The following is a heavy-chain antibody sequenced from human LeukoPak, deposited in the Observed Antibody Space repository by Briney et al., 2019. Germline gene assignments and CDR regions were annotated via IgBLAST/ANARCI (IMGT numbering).Heavy chain of an antibody. CDR2: IHYSGST. CDR3: ARFVDIAVAGMGAFDI. CDR1: GGSISSYY. J-gene: IGHJ3*02. V-gene: IGHV4-59*01. Sequence: SETLSLTCTVSGGSISSYYWSWFRQPPGKGLEWIAYIHYSGSTNYNPSLKSRVTTSVDTSKNQFSLKLNSVTAADTAVYYCARFVDIAVAGMGAFDIWGQGTMVTVSS. D-gene: IGHD6-19*01.